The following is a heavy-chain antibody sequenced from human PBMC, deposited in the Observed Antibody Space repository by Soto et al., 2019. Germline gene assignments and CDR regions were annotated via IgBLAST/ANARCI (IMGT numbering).Heavy chain of an antibody. CDR2: IIPIFGTA. J-gene: IGHJ4*02. CDR1: GGTFSSYA. Sequence: SVKVSFKASGGTFSSYAISWVRQAPVQGLEWMGGIIPIFGTANYAQKFQGRVTITADKSTSTAYMELSSLRSEETAVYYCARAGRWSLGGYFDYWGQGTLVTVYS. D-gene: IGHD2-21*01. V-gene: IGHV1-69*06. CDR3: ARAGRWSLGGYFDY.